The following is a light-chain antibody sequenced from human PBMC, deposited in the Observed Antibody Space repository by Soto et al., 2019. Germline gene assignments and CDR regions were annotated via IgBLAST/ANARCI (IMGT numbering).Light chain of an antibody. CDR3: QQYGSSPLT. CDR2: GAS. Sequence: EIVLTQSPGTLTLSPGERATLSCRASQSVSSSYLAWYQQKPGQAPRLLMYGASSRATGIPDRFSGSGSGTDFTLTISRLEPEYFAVYYCQQYGSSPLTFGGGTTVEI. J-gene: IGKJ4*01. CDR1: QSVSSSY. V-gene: IGKV3-20*01.